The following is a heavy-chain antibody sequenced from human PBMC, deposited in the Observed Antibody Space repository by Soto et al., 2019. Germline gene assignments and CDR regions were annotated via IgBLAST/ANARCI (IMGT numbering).Heavy chain of an antibody. Sequence: SDTLCLTCDVSGGTFSDYYWTWIRQPPGKGLEWIGEINHSGSTNYNPSLKSRVTISVDTSKNQFSLKLSSVTAADTAVYYCAKSRGGYYQYWGQGSLVTVS. D-gene: IGHD3-22*01. J-gene: IGHJ4*02. CDR2: INHSGST. CDR3: AKSRGGYYQY. CDR1: GGTFSDYY. V-gene: IGHV4-34*08.